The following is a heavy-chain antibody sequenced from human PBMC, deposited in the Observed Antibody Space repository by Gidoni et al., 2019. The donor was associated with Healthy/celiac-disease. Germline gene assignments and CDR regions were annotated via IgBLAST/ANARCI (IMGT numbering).Heavy chain of an antibody. D-gene: IGHD1-20*01. CDR2: ISGSGGST. Sequence: EVQLLESGGGLVHPGGSLRLSCAAPRFTFSSYAKSWVRQAPGKGLGWVSAISGSGGSTYYADSVKGRFTISRDNSKNTLYLQMNSLRAEDTAVYYCAKDSEVYGVTFYWGQGTLVTVSS. J-gene: IGHJ4*02. CDR1: RFTFSSYA. V-gene: IGHV3-23*01. CDR3: AKDSEVYGVTFY.